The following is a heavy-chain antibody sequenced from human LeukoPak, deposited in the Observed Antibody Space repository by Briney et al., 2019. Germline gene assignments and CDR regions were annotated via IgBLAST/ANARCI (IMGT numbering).Heavy chain of an antibody. Sequence: PSETLSLTCTVSGGSISSSSYYWGWIRQPPGKGLEWIGSIYYSGSTYYNPSLKSRVTISVDTSKNQFSLKLSSVTAADTAVYYCARGGYSSGSDYDYWGQGTLVTVSS. V-gene: IGHV4-39*01. CDR1: GGSISSSSYY. D-gene: IGHD6-19*01. J-gene: IGHJ4*02. CDR2: IYYSGST. CDR3: ARGGYSSGSDYDY.